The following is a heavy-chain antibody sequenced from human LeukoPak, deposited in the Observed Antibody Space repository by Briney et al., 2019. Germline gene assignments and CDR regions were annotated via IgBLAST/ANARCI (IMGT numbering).Heavy chain of an antibody. CDR2: ISWNSGTI. J-gene: IGHJ5*02. V-gene: IGHV3-9*03. CDR1: GFTFDDYA. Sequence: PGRSLRLSRAASGFTFDDYAMHWVRQAPGKGLEWVSGISWNSGTIGYADSVKGRFIISRDNAKNSLYLQMNSLRDDDMALYYCARGNSGSYSQDWFDPWGQGTLVTVSS. CDR3: ARGNSGSYSQDWFDP. D-gene: IGHD1-26*01.